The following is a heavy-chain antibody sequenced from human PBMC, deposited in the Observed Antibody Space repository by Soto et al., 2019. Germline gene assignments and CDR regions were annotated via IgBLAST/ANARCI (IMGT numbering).Heavy chain of an antibody. J-gene: IGHJ4*02. D-gene: IGHD5-18*01. CDR2: IYSGGST. CDR1: GFTVSSNY. CDR3: ARSPYSYGPIDY. V-gene: IGHV3-66*01. Sequence: LRLSCAASGFTVSSNYMSWVRQAPGKGLEWVSVIYSGGSTYYADSVKGRFTISRDNSKNTLYLQMNSLRAEDTAVYYCARSPYSYGPIDYWGQGTLVTVSS.